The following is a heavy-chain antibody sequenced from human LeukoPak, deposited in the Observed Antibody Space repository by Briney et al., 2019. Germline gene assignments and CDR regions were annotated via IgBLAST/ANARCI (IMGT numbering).Heavy chain of an antibody. CDR1: GITLSNYG. V-gene: IGHV3-23*01. CDR3: AKRGVVIRVFLVGFHKEAYYFDS. Sequence: GGSLRLSCAVSGITLSNYGMSWVRQAPGKGLEWVAGISGSGGGAQYADSVKGRFTISRGNAKNRLYLHMNSLRAEDTAMYFCAKRGVVIRVFLVGFHKEAYYFDSWGQGVLVTVSS. CDR2: ISGSGGGA. D-gene: IGHD3-10*01. J-gene: IGHJ4*02.